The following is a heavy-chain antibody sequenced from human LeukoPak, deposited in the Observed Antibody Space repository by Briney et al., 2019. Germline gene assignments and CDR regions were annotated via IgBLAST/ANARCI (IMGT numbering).Heavy chain of an antibody. Sequence: SVKASCKASGYTFTSYGISWVRQAPGQGLEWMGGIIPIFGTANYAQKSQGRVTITADEFTSTAYMELSSLRSEDTAVYYCARDRGGYSGYDSGVGIFDYWGQGTLVTVSS. CDR3: ARDRGGYSGYDSGVGIFDY. CDR2: IIPIFGTA. D-gene: IGHD5-12*01. V-gene: IGHV1-69*13. J-gene: IGHJ4*02. CDR1: GYTFTSYG.